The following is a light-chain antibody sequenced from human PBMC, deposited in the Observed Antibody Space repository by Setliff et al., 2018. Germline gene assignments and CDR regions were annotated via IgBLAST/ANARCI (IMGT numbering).Light chain of an antibody. CDR2: AVN. CDR1: SSDVGAYNY. J-gene: IGLJ1*01. Sequence: QSALTQPASVSGYPGQSITISCAGTSSDVGAYNYVSWYQQNPGKAPKLLIYAVNNRPSGVSDRFSGSKSGNTASLTISGLQAEDEADYYCGSYARSSAPEVFGTGTKGTVL. V-gene: IGLV2-14*01. CDR3: GSYARSSAPEV.